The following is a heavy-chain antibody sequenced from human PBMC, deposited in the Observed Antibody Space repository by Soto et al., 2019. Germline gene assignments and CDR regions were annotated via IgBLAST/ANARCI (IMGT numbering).Heavy chain of an antibody. CDR1: GFTFSRFG. J-gene: IGHJ4*02. D-gene: IGHD6-13*01. Sequence: GGSLRHSCAASGFTFSRFGMHWVRQAPGKGLEWVAVISYDGSNKYYADSVKGRFTISRDNSKNTLYLQMNSLRAEDTAVYYCAKGAAGTCVDYWGQGT. CDR3: AKGAAGTCVDY. V-gene: IGHV3-30*18. CDR2: ISYDGSNK.